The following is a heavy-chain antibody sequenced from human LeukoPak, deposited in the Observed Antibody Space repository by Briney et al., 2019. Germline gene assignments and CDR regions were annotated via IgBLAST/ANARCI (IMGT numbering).Heavy chain of an antibody. CDR2: IYYSGST. J-gene: IGHJ3*02. CDR3: ARVTLRGVYPDAFDI. CDR1: GGSISSCY. V-gene: IGHV4-59*01. D-gene: IGHD3-10*01. Sequence: SETLSLTCTVSGGSISSCYWSWIRQPPGKGLEWIGYIYYSGSTNYNPSLKSRVTISVDTSKNQFSLKLSSVTAADTAVYYCARVTLRGVYPDAFDIWGQGTMVTVSS.